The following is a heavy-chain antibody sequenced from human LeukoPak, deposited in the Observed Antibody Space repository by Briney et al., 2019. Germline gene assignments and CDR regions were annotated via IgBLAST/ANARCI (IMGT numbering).Heavy chain of an antibody. D-gene: IGHD4-17*01. CDR2: IYSSGSA. CDR1: GDSISIYY. V-gene: IGHV4-4*07. J-gene: IGHJ4*02. Sequence: SETLSLTCTVSGDSISIYYWSWVRQPAGKGLEWIGRIYSSGSANYNPSHKNRVNMSVDTSKNQFSLNLTSVTAADTAVYYCARTRGGDYAHFDYWGQGTLVTVSS. CDR3: ARTRGGDYAHFDY.